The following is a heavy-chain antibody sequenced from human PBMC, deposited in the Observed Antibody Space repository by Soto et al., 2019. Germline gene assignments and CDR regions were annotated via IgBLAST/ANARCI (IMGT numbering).Heavy chain of an antibody. Sequence: KPSETLSLTCTVSGGSISSGDYSWSWIRQPPGKGLEWIGYIYHSGSTYYNPSLRSRVTISVDKSKNQFSLKLSSVTAADTAIYYCARVFSNFWHYLDYWGQGTLVTVSS. CDR1: GGSISSGDYS. CDR3: ARVFSNFWHYLDY. V-gene: IGHV4-30-2*01. CDR2: IYHSGST. D-gene: IGHD1-7*01. J-gene: IGHJ4*02.